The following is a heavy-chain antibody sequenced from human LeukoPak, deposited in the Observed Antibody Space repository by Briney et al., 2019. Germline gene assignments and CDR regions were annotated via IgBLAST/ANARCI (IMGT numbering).Heavy chain of an antibody. CDR1: RFTVSSNY. V-gene: IGHV3-66*01. Sequence: GGSLRLSCAASRFTVSSNYMSWVRQAPGKGLEWVSVIYSGGSTNYADSVKGRFTISRDNSKNTLYLQMNSLRAEDTAVYYCARISVLWYFYAMDVWGQGTTVTVSS. J-gene: IGHJ6*02. CDR2: IYSGGST. CDR3: ARISVLWYFYAMDV. D-gene: IGHD3-10*01.